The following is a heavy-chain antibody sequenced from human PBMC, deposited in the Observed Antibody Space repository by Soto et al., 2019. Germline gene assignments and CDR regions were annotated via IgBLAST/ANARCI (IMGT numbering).Heavy chain of an antibody. V-gene: IGHV6-1*01. CDR2: TYYRSKWYN. J-gene: IGHJ6*02. CDR1: GDSVSSNSAA. CDR3: ARDDGRDRWLVSYYYYYGMDV. Sequence: SQTLSLTCAISGDSVSSNSAAWNWIRQSPSRGLEWLGRTYYRSKWYNDYAVSVKSRITINPDTSKNQFSLQLNSVTPEDTAVYYCARDDGRDRWLVSYYYYYGMDVWGQGTTVTVS. D-gene: IGHD6-19*01.